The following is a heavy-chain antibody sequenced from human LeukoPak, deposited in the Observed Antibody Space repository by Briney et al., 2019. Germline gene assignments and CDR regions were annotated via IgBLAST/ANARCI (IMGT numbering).Heavy chain of an antibody. V-gene: IGHV1-18*01. CDR1: GYTLTSYG. CDR3: ATHSPEWRYSGYYNFYYMDV. Sequence: GASVKVSCKASGYTLTSYGISWVRQAPGQGLERMGWISAYNGNTNYTQKLQGRVTMTTDTSTSTAYMELSSLRSEDTAVYFCATHSPEWRYSGYYNFYYMDVWGKGTTVTVSS. J-gene: IGHJ6*03. CDR2: ISAYNGNT. D-gene: IGHD5-12*01.